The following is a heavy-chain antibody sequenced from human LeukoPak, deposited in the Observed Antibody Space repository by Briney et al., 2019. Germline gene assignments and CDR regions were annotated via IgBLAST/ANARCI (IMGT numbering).Heavy chain of an antibody. Sequence: PSETLSLTCTVSGGSISSSSYYWGWIRQPPGKGLEWIGSIFYSGSTSYNPSLKSRVTISVDTSKNQFSLRLSSVTAADTAVYYCARDRTATRNVFDYWGQGTLVTVSS. V-gene: IGHV4-39*07. J-gene: IGHJ4*02. D-gene: IGHD2-15*01. CDR2: IFYSGST. CDR1: GGSISSSSYY. CDR3: ARDRTATRNVFDY.